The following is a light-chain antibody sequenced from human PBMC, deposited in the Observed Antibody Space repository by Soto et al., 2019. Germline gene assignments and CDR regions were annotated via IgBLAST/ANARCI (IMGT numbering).Light chain of an antibody. CDR2: DVS. J-gene: IGLJ2*01. V-gene: IGLV2-11*01. CDR1: SSDVGGYNY. Sequence: QSVLTQPRSVSGSPGQSVTISCTGTSSDVGGYNYVSWYQQHPGKAPKLMIYDVSKRPSGVPDRFSGCKSGNTASLTISGLQAEDEADYYCCSYAGSYPHVVFGGGTKLTVL. CDR3: CSYAGSYPHVV.